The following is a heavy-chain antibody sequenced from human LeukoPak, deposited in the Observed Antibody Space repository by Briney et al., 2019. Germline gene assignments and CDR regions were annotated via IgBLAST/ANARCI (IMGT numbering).Heavy chain of an antibody. J-gene: IGHJ6*02. D-gene: IGHD2-15*01. V-gene: IGHV3-15*07. Sequence: AGGSLRLSCAASGFTFSSYGMHWVRQAPGKGLEWVARIKSKADGGTGDYAAPVKGRFTISRDDSKNTVYLQMHSLKTEDTAVYYCATGVAWLDVWGQGTTVTVSS. CDR3: ATGVAWLDV. CDR1: GFTFSSYG. CDR2: IKSKADGGTG.